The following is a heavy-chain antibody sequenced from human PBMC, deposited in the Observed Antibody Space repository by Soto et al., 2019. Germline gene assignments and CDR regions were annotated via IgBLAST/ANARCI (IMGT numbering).Heavy chain of an antibody. CDR3: ARAESMAVAPPGYFDY. Sequence: QVQLVQSGAEVKKPGASVQVSCKASAYTFTNYGISWVRQAPGQGLEWVGWISTYNGNTNYAQKLQGRVTMTTDTATSTAYMELRSLTSDDTAVYYCARAESMAVAPPGYFDYWGQGTLVTVSS. D-gene: IGHD6-19*01. V-gene: IGHV1-18*01. CDR1: AYTFTNYG. CDR2: ISTYNGNT. J-gene: IGHJ4*02.